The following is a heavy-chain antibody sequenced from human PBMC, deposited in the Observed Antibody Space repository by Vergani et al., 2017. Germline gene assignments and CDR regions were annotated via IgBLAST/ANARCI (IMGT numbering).Heavy chain of an antibody. D-gene: IGHD2-2*01. CDR1: GYTFTSYY. Sequence: QVQLVQSGAEVKKPGASVKVSCKASGYTFTSYYMHWVRQAPGQGLEWMGIINPSGGSTSYAQKFQGTFTMTRDTSTRTVYRELSSLRSEDTAVSYCARDSRYCSSTSCYVGRDWFDPWGQGTLVTVSS. V-gene: IGHV1-46*01. CDR3: ARDSRYCSSTSCYVGRDWFDP. CDR2: INPSGGST. J-gene: IGHJ5*02.